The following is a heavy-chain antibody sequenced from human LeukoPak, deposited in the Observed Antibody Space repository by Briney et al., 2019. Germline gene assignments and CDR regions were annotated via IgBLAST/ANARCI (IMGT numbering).Heavy chain of an antibody. Sequence: PSETLSLTCTVPGGSISSSSYYWGWIRQPPGKGLEWIGSIYYSGSTYYNPSLKSRVTISVDTSKNQFSLKLSSVTAADTAVYYCARQSSQLRDYYFDYWGQGTLVTVSS. V-gene: IGHV4-39*01. CDR1: GGSISSSSYY. D-gene: IGHD2-2*01. CDR3: ARQSSQLRDYYFDY. J-gene: IGHJ4*02. CDR2: IYYSGST.